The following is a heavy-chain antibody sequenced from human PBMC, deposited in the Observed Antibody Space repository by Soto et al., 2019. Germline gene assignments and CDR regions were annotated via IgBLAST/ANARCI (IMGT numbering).Heavy chain of an antibody. V-gene: IGHV4-59*01. J-gene: IGHJ4*02. Sequence: SETLSLTCTVSGGSISSYYWSWIRQPPGKGLEWIGYIYYSGSTNYNPSLKSRVTISVDTSKNQFSLKLSSVTAADTAVYYCARAPRSSSWYNYWGQGTPVTVSS. CDR3: ARAPRSSSWYNY. CDR2: IYYSGST. D-gene: IGHD6-13*01. CDR1: GGSISSYY.